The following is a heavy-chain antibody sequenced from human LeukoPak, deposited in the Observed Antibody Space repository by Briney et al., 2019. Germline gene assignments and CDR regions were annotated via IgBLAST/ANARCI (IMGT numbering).Heavy chain of an antibody. J-gene: IGHJ3*02. CDR3: AKPRDIVVVPAAPALGAFDI. V-gene: IGHV3-30*18. D-gene: IGHD2-2*01. CDR1: GFTFSSYG. Sequence: GGSLRLSCAASGFTFSSYGMPWVRQAPGKGLEWVAVISYDGSNKYYADSVKGRFTISRDNSKNTLYLQMNSLGAEDTAVYYCAKPRDIVVVPAAPALGAFDIWGQGTMVTVSS. CDR2: ISYDGSNK.